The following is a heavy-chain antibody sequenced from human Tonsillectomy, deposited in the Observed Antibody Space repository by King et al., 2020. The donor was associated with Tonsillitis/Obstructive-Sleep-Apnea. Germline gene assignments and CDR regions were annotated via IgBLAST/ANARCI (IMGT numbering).Heavy chain of an antibody. J-gene: IGHJ6*03. CDR1: GFIFSSHN. Sequence: VQLVESGGGVVQPGRSLRLSCAASGFIFSSHNMHWVRQAPGTGLEWVAVIAYDGSNKYYADSVKGRFTISRDNSKNTLYLQMHSLRAEDTAVYYCAHDTDCSSVNCHHYYNMDVWGKGTTVTVSS. CDR2: IAYDGSNK. CDR3: AHDTDCSSVNCHHYYNMDV. D-gene: IGHD2-2*01. V-gene: IGHV3-30*04.